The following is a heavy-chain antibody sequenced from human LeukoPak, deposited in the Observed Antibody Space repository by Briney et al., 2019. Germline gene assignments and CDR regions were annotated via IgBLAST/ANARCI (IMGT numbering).Heavy chain of an antibody. D-gene: IGHD3-10*01. CDR1: GGSISSSSYY. V-gene: IGHV4-39*01. J-gene: IGHJ4*02. CDR2: IYYSGST. Sequence: SETLSLTCTVSGGSISSSSYYWGWIRQPPGKGLEWIGSIYYSGSTYYNPSLKSRVTISVDTSKNQFSLKLSSVTAADTAVYYCARQPFSSVYYFLSPRYFDYWGQGTLVTVSS. CDR3: ARQPFSSVYYFLSPRYFDY.